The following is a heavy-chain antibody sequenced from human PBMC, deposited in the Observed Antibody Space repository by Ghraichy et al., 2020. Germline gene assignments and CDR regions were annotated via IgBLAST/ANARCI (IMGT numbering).Heavy chain of an antibody. CDR1: GYTFTGYH. Sequence: ASVKVSCKTSGYTFTGYHIYWVRQAPGQGLEWMGRISPNTGDTSYAQRFQGRVSMTRNTSISTAYMELNSLTSDDTAVYYCARIPGDYEGDPWGQGTLVTFSS. V-gene: IGHV1-2*06. J-gene: IGHJ5*02. CDR2: ISPNTGDT. CDR3: ARIPGDYEGDP. D-gene: IGHD4-17*01.